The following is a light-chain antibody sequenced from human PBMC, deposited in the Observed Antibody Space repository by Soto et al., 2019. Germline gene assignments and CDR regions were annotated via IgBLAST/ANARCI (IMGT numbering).Light chain of an antibody. CDR1: KSISSY. CDR2: GAY. CDR3: QQSNSSPYT. V-gene: IGKV1-39*01. J-gene: IGKJ2*01. Sequence: DIRMTQSPSSLSASVGDRVNITCRASKSISSYFNWYQHKPGTAPKLLIYGAYRLQSGVPSRFTGSGSRTDFTLTLTNLQPEDSAIYFCQQSNSSPYTFGQGTRLEIK.